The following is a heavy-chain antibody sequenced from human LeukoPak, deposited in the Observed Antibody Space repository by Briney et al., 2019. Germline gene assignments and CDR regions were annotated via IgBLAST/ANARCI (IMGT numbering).Heavy chain of an antibody. D-gene: IGHD6-13*01. Sequence: GGSLRLSCAASGFTVSSNYMSWVRQAPGKGLEWVSVIYSGGSTHYADSVKGRFTISRDNSKNTLYLQMNSLRAEDTAVYYCAVRPGGLPYSSSWYFSYWGQGTLVTVSS. V-gene: IGHV3-66*01. J-gene: IGHJ4*02. CDR3: AVRPGGLPYSSSWYFSY. CDR1: GFTVSSNY. CDR2: IYSGGST.